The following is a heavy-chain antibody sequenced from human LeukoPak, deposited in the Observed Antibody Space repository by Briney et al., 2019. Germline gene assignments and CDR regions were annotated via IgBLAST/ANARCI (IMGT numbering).Heavy chain of an antibody. V-gene: IGHV1-18*01. CDR2: ICAYNGNT. J-gene: IGHJ4*02. CDR1: GYTFTSYG. D-gene: IGHD2-15*01. CDR3: ARGDCSGGSCYFDY. Sequence: GASVKVSCKASGYTFTSYGISWVRQAPGPGLEWMGWICAYNGNTNYAQKLQGRVTMTTDTSTSTAYMELRSLRSDDTAVYYCARGDCSGGSCYFDYWGQGTLVTVSS.